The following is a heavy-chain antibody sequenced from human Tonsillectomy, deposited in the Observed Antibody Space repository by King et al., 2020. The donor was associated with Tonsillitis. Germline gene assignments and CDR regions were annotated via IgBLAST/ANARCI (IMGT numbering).Heavy chain of an antibody. Sequence: QLVQSGAEVKKPGASVKVSCKASGYTFTRYAMHWERQAPGQRLEWMGWITAGNGNTKYSQNFQGRLSITRDTSATTAHMELSSLRSEDTAVYYCASGSGPMRDLMNYYYYGLDVWGQGTTVTVS. CDR2: ITAGNGNT. J-gene: IGHJ6*02. D-gene: IGHD3-3*01. CDR1: GYTFTRYA. V-gene: IGHV1-3*01. CDR3: ASGSGPMRDLMNYYYYGLDV.